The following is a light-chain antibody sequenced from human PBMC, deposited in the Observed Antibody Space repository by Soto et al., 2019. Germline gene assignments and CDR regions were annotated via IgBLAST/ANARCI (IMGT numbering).Light chain of an antibody. V-gene: IGLV2-14*01. J-gene: IGLJ1*01. CDR3: CSYAGTYTGV. Sequence: QSVLTQPASVSGSPGQSITTSCTGTSSDVGGYNYVSWFQQHPGKAPKLMIYEVTNRPSGISNRFSGSKSGNTASLTISGLQAEDEADYYCCSYAGTYTGVFGTGTKVTVL. CDR2: EVT. CDR1: SSDVGGYNY.